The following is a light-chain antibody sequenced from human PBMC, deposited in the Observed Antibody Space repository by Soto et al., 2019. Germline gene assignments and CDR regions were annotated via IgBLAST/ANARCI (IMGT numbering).Light chain of an antibody. J-gene: IGLJ1*01. CDR3: RSYVGTYNYYV. V-gene: IGLV2-11*01. Sequence: QSALTQPRSVSGSPGQSVTISCTGTVSDVGGYNYVSWYQQHPGKVPKVLIYDVSKRPSGVPDRFSGSKSGNTASLTISWLQAEDEADDYCRSYVGTYNYYVFGAGTKVTVL. CDR1: VSDVGGYNY. CDR2: DVS.